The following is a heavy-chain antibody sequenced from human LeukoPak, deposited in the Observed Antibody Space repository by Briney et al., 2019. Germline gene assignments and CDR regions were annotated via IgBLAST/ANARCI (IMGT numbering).Heavy chain of an antibody. CDR1: GGSFSGYY. Sequence: SEILSLTCAVYGGSFSGYYWSWIRQPPGKGLEWIGEINHSGSTNYNPSLKSRVTISVDTSKNQFSLKLSSVTAADTAVYYCARVVPAAMSYWGQGTLVTVSS. CDR2: INHSGST. CDR3: ARVVPAAMSY. J-gene: IGHJ4*02. D-gene: IGHD2-2*01. V-gene: IGHV4-34*01.